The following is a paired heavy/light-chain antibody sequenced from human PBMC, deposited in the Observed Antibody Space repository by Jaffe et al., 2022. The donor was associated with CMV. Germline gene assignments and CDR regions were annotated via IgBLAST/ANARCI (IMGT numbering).Light chain of an antibody. J-gene: IGLJ3*02. CDR1: ALPKQY. Sequence: SYELTQPPSVSVSPGQTARITCSGDALPKQYAYWYQQKPGQAPVLVIYKDSERPSGIPERFSGSSSGTTVTLTISGVQAEDEADYYCQSADSSGTYLWVFGGGTKLTVL. CDR3: QSADSSGTYLWV. V-gene: IGLV3-25*03. CDR2: KDS.
Heavy chain of an antibody. V-gene: IGHV3-21*01. CDR2: ISSSSSYI. Sequence: EVQLVESGGGLVKPGGSLRLSCAASGFTFSSYSMNWVRQAPGKGLEWVSSISSSSSYIYYADSVKGRFTISRDNAKNSLYLQMNSLRAEDTAVYYCARVPMVRGVSGRAHKTIYGMDVWGQGTTVTVSS. D-gene: IGHD3-10*01. CDR3: ARVPMVRGVSGRAHKTIYGMDV. J-gene: IGHJ6*02. CDR1: GFTFSSYS.